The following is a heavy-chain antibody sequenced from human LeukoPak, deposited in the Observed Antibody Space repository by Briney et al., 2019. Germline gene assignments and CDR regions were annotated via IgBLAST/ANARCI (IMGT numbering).Heavy chain of an antibody. Sequence: PGGSLRLSCAASGFTFSNAWMSWVRQAPGKGLVWVSRITSDGSSTIYADSVKGRFTSSRDNAKNTLYLQMNSLRVEDTAVYYCARDINWALGNPWGQGTLVIVSS. CDR1: GFTFSNAW. CDR3: ARDINWALGNP. J-gene: IGHJ5*02. CDR2: ITSDGSST. V-gene: IGHV3-74*01. D-gene: IGHD1-1*01.